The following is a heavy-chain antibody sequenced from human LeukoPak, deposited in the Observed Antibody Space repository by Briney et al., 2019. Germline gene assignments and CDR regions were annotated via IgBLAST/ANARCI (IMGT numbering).Heavy chain of an antibody. CDR2: ISYDGRNK. CDR3: ANKGASGWRFDY. J-gene: IGHJ4*02. D-gene: IGHD6-19*01. Sequence: GGSLRLSCAASGFTFSTYDMHWVRQAPGKGLEWVAVISYDGRNKYYADSVKGRFTISRDNSKNALFLQMNSLRAEDTALYYCANKGASGWRFDYWGQGTLVTVSS. CDR1: GFTFSTYD. V-gene: IGHV3-30*18.